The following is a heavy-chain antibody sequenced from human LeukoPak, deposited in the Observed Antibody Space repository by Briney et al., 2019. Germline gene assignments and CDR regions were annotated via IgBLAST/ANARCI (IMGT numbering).Heavy chain of an antibody. CDR3: ARDRIMRRSGYSLDAFDI. V-gene: IGHV3-21*01. Sequence: GGSLRLSCAASGFTFSSYSMNWVRQAPGKGLEWVSSISSSSSYIYYADSVKGRFTISRDNAKNSLYLQMNSLRAEDTAVYYCARDRIMRRSGYSLDAFDIWGQGTMVTVSS. CDR2: ISSSSSYI. J-gene: IGHJ3*02. CDR1: GFTFSSYS. D-gene: IGHD3-3*01.